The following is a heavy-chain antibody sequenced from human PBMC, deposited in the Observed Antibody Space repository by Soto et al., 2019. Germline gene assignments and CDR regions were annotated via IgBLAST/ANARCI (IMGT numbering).Heavy chain of an antibody. CDR3: ARDGDYVWGSYRYEYYFDY. CDR2: ISYDGSNK. D-gene: IGHD3-16*02. Sequence: QVQLVESGGGVVQPGRSLRLSCAASGFTFSSYAMHWVRQAPGKGLEWVAVISYDGSNKYYADSVKGRFTISRDNSKNTLYLQMNSLRAEDTAVYYCARDGDYVWGSYRYEYYFDYWGQGTLVTVSS. J-gene: IGHJ4*02. V-gene: IGHV3-30-3*01. CDR1: GFTFSSYA.